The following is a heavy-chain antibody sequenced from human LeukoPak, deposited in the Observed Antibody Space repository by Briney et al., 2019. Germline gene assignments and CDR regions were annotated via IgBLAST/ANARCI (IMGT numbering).Heavy chain of an antibody. CDR3: AREDHINYNY. CDR2: IKQDGGEK. V-gene: IGHV3-7*01. CDR1: GFSFSSYW. J-gene: IGHJ4*02. Sequence: PGGSLRLSCAASGFSFSSYWMSWVRQAPGKGPEWVANIKQDGGEKYHVDSVKGRFTISRDNAKNSLYLQMNSLRVEDTAVYYCAREDHINYNYWGQGTLVTVSS. D-gene: IGHD4-11*01.